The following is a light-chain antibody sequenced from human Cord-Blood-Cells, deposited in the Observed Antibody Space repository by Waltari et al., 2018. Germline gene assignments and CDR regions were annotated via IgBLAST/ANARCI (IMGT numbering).Light chain of an antibody. Sequence: QSALTQPASVSGSPGQSITISCTGTSSDVGSYNLVSWYQQHPGKAPKLMIYEGSKRPSGISHRFSESTPGNTASLTISGLQAEDEADYYCCSYAGSSTYVVFGGGTKLTVL. CDR2: EGS. J-gene: IGLJ2*01. V-gene: IGLV2-23*01. CDR3: CSYAGSSTYVV. CDR1: SSDVGSYNL.